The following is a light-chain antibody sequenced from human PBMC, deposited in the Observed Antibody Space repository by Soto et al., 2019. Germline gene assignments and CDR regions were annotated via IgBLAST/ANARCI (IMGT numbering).Light chain of an antibody. J-gene: IGKJ4*01. CDR2: AVS. CDR3: LQDHNLLT. Sequence: AIEMTQSPSSLSASVGVRVSIACRASQGIGSDLVWYQQRPGKAPKLLIYAVSRLQSGVPSRFSGSGSGTDFTLTISSLQPEDIATDYCLQDHNLLTVGGGTKVEIK. CDR1: QGIGSD. V-gene: IGKV1-6*01.